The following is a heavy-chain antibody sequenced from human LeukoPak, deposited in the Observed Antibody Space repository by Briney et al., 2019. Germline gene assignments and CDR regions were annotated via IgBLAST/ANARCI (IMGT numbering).Heavy chain of an antibody. J-gene: IGHJ3*01. CDR2: IYISGST. V-gene: IGHV4-61*02. Sequence: PSQTLSLTCTVSGGSISSGSSYWSWMRQPAGKGLEWIGRIYISGSTSYNPSLRSRATISLDTSKNQFSLKLSPVTAADTAVYYCARGKTYGSGSYSVWGQGTMVTVSS. CDR1: GGSISSGSSY. CDR3: ARGKTYGSGSYSV. D-gene: IGHD3-10*01.